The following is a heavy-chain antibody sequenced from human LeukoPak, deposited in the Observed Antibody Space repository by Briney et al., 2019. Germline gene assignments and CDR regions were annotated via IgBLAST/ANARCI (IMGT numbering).Heavy chain of an antibody. CDR1: GGSISSSSYY. D-gene: IGHD3-22*01. CDR2: IYYSGST. CDR3: ATYYDSGGYPDY. J-gene: IGHJ4*02. V-gene: IGHV4-39*01. Sequence: PSEALSLTCTVSGGSISSSSYYWGWIRQPPGKGLEWIGSIYYSGSTYYNPSLKSRVTISVDTSKNQFSLKLSSVTAADTAVYYCATYYDSGGYPDYWGQGTLVTVSS.